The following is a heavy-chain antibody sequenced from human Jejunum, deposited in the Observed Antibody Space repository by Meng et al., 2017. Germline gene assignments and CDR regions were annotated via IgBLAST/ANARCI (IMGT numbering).Heavy chain of an antibody. CDR3: ARKGGTYSTGHFPHFDY. Sequence: VALPESGPQLVDPSVSMPSHCVGSGCFSSSGNWWDWVWHPPGKGPERIGDIFRTGNSNSSPYLRSRVAIYMDKSENKFYLSLNSVTAAETAVYYCARKGGTYSTGHFPHFDYWGQGTLVTVSS. CDR1: GCFSSSGNW. J-gene: IGHJ4*02. CDR2: IFRTGNS. D-gene: IGHD6-19*01. V-gene: IGHV4/OR15-8*02.